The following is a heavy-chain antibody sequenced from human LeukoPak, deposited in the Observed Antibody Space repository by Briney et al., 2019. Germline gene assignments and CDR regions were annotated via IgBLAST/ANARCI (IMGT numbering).Heavy chain of an antibody. J-gene: IGHJ6*02. D-gene: IGHD6-25*01. CDR2: INWNGGST. V-gene: IGHV3-20*04. CDR1: GFTFDDYG. CDR3: ARGSSGWYYYGMDV. Sequence: GGSLRLSCAASGFTFDDYGMSWVRQAPGKGLEWVSGINWNGGSTGYADSVKGRFTISRDNAKNSLYLQMNSLRAEDTALYYCARGSSGWYYYGMDVWGQGTTVTVSS.